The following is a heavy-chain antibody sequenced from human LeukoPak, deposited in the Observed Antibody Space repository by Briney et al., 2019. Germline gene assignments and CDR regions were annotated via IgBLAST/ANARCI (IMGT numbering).Heavy chain of an antibody. CDR1: GGAFSSYA. CDR3: ARAYYGDYVHDAFDI. V-gene: IGHV1-69*04. J-gene: IGHJ3*02. D-gene: IGHD4-17*01. Sequence: SVKVSCKASGGAFSSYAISWVRQAPGQGLEWMGRIIPILGIANYAQKFQGRVTITADKSTSTAYMELSSLRSEDTAVYYCARAYYGDYVHDAFDIWGQGTMVTVSS. CDR2: IIPILGIA.